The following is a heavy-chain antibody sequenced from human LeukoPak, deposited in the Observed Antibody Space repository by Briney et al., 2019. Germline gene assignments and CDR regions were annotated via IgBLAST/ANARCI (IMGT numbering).Heavy chain of an antibody. V-gene: IGHV4-61*05. J-gene: IGHJ6*03. CDR1: GGSISSSSYY. CDR2: IYYSGST. Sequence: SETLSLTCTVSGGSISSSSYYWGWIRQPPGKGLEWIGYIYYSGSTNYNPSLKSRVTISVDTSKNQFSLKLSSVTAADTAVYYCARLRGYYYMDVWGKGTTVTVSS. D-gene: IGHD3-10*01. CDR3: ARLRGYYYMDV.